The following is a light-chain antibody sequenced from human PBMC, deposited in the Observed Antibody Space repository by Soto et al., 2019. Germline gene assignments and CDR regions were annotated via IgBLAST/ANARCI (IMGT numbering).Light chain of an antibody. CDR3: QEYDGAPIT. Sequence: EIVLTQSPDTLSLSPGERSAVSCMSSQSIRSERLAWYQQKPGQAPRLVIFDASNRASGMPERFSGSGSGTDFTLTIARLEPEDFAVYYCQEYDGAPITFGLGTRLEIK. V-gene: IGKV3-20*01. CDR1: QSIRSER. CDR2: DAS. J-gene: IGKJ5*01.